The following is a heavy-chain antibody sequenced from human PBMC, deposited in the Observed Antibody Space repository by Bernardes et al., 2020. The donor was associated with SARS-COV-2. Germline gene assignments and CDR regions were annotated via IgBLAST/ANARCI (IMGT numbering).Heavy chain of an antibody. CDR1: GGSFTGYY. CDR3: ARDNGGYCSTTSCYTGDAFDI. CDR2: INYSGST. V-gene: IGHV4-59*01. D-gene: IGHD2-2*02. Sequence: SETLSLTCSVSGGSFTGYYWSWIRQPPGKGLEWIGNINYSGSTNHNPSLKSRVTISVDTPKNQFSLKLNSVTAADTAVYFCARDNGGYCSTTSCYTGDAFDIWGQGTMVTVSS. J-gene: IGHJ3*02.